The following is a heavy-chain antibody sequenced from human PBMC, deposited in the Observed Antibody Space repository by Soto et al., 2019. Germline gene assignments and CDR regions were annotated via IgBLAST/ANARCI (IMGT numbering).Heavy chain of an antibody. V-gene: IGHV3-53*01. Sequence: GGSLRLSCAASGFTVSSNYMSWVRQAPGKGLEWVSVIYSGGSTYYADSVKGRFTISRDNSKNTLYLQMNSLRAEDTAVYYGARGGRGYYFDYWGQGTLVTVSS. CDR3: ARGGRGYYFDY. CDR2: IYSGGST. CDR1: GFTVSSNY. J-gene: IGHJ4*02.